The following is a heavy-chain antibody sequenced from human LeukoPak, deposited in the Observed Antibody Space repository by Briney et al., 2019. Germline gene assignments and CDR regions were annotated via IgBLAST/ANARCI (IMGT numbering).Heavy chain of an antibody. D-gene: IGHD2/OR15-2a*01. J-gene: IGHJ4*02. CDR1: GFTFRSYA. CDR3: AKDSAKKYDDY. CDR2: ISGSSSST. V-gene: IGHV3-23*01. Sequence: PGGSLRLSCAASGFTFRSYAMSWVRQAPGKGLEWVSAISGSSSSTYYADSVKGRFSISRDNSKNTLYLQMNSLRAEDTAVYYCAKDSAKKYDDYWGQGTLVTASS.